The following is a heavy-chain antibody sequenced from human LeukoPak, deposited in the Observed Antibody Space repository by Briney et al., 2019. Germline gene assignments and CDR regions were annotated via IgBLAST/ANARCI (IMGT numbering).Heavy chain of an antibody. D-gene: IGHD3-22*01. J-gene: IGHJ4*02. Sequence: SVKVSCKASGGTFSSYAISWVRQAPGQGLEWMRGIIPIFGTANYAQKFQGRVTITTDESTSTAYMELSSLRSEDTAVYYCAALTYYYDSSGYSTDYWGQGTLVTVSS. CDR1: GGTFSSYA. CDR2: IIPIFGTA. CDR3: AALTYYYDSSGYSTDY. V-gene: IGHV1-69*05.